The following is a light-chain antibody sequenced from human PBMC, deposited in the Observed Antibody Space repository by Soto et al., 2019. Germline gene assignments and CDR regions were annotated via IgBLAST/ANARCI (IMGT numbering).Light chain of an antibody. Sequence: EIVMTQSPATLSLSPGERVTLSCRASQSVSSSSLAWYQQKPGQAPRLLIYAASSRASGIPGRFSGSGSGTDFTLTISRLEPEDFAMYYCQQYVGSPPMYTFGQGTKLEIK. CDR3: QQYVGSPPMYT. CDR2: AAS. CDR1: QSVSSSS. J-gene: IGKJ2*01. V-gene: IGKV3-20*01.